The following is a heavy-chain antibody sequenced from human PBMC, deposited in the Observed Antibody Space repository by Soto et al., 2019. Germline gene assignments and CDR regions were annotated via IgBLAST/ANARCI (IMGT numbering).Heavy chain of an antibody. CDR3: ASVWYYYDSSGYYYGNWFDP. J-gene: IGHJ5*02. CDR2: IYHSGSR. V-gene: IGHV4-30-2*01. D-gene: IGHD3-22*01. CDR1: DGTIRSGGYS. Sequence: TQCLTCAVFDGTIRSGGYSLSWIRQPPGKSQEKIGYIYHSGSRYYKPSLKSRVTISGDRSKNQFSLMLSSVTAADTAVYYCASVWYYYDSSGYYYGNWFDPWGQGTLVT.